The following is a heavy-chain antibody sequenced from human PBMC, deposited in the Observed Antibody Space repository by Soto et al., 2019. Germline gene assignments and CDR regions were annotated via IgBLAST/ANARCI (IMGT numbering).Heavy chain of an antibody. CDR1: GFTFSSYG. Sequence: QVQLVESGGGVVQPGRSLRLSCAASGFTFSSYGMHWVRQAPGKGLEWVAVIWYDGSNKYYADSVKGRFTISRDNSKNSLYLHRNSLRDEDTAVYYCARDVDYGGNSEGDWFDPWGQGTLVTVSS. V-gene: IGHV3-33*01. CDR3: ARDVDYGGNSEGDWFDP. D-gene: IGHD4-17*01. J-gene: IGHJ5*02. CDR2: IWYDGSNK.